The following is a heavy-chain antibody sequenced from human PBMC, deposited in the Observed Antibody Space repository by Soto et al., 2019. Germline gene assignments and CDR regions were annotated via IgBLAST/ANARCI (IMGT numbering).Heavy chain of an antibody. V-gene: IGHV3-23*01. CDR3: AKDHERYDFWSGYYTRYFDY. J-gene: IGHJ4*02. CDR2: ISGSGGST. CDR1: GFTFSSYA. Sequence: GGSLRLSCAASGFTFSSYAMSWVRQAPGKGLEWVSAISGSGGSTYYADSVKGRFTISRDNSKNTQYLQMNSLRAEDTAVYYCAKDHERYDFWSGYYTRYFDYWGQGTLVTVSS. D-gene: IGHD3-3*01.